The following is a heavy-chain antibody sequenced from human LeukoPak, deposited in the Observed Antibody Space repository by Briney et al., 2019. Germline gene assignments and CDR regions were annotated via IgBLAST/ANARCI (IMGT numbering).Heavy chain of an antibody. CDR2: IYYSGST. V-gene: IGHV4-59*08. Sequence: PSETLSLTCTVSSGTMTNYYWSWIRQPPGKGLEWIGYIYYSGSTNYNPSLKSRVTISVDTSKNQFSLKLSSVTAADTAVYYCARHTKGITIFGVVIRTPNAFDIWGQGTMVTVSS. D-gene: IGHD3-3*01. J-gene: IGHJ3*02. CDR1: SGTMTNYY. CDR3: ARHTKGITIFGVVIRTPNAFDI.